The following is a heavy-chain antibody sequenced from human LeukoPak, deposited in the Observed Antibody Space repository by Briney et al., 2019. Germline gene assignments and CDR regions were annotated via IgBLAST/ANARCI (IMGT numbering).Heavy chain of an antibody. CDR3: ASLGGTYDY. V-gene: IGHV4-59*08. CDR1: GGSISRYY. D-gene: IGHD1-26*01. Sequence: PSETLPLTCTVSGGSISRYYWSWVRQPPGKGLEWIGYISDSGSTNYNPSLKSRVTISRDTSKNKVSLKMRFVTAADTAVYFCASLGGTYDYWGQGTLVTVSS. J-gene: IGHJ4*02. CDR2: ISDSGST.